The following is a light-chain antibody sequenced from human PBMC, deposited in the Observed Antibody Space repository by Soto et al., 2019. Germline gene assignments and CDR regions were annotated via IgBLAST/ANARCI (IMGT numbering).Light chain of an antibody. CDR3: QQYNNWPRWT. J-gene: IGKJ1*01. CDR2: GAS. CDR1: QSVSSN. V-gene: IGKV3-15*01. Sequence: EIVMTQSPATLSVSPGERATLSCRASQSVSSNLAWYQQKPGQAPRLLIYGASTRATGIPARFSGSGSGTEFTLTISSLQSEDFAVYYCQQYNNWPRWTFGQGTKVYI.